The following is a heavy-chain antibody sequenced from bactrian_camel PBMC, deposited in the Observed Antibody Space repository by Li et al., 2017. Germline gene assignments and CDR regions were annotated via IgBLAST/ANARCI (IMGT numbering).Heavy chain of an antibody. D-gene: IGHD3*01. CDR2: IYIDDGST. V-gene: IGHV3S40*01. CDR3: AANDCLAVMTPLAFNY. Sequence: DVQLVESGGGSVQAGGSLRLSCAASASAYSSICMGWLRQAQGKAREGVAAIYIDDGSTYYLDSVKGRFTISQDNAKNSVYLQMNSLKPEDTAMYYCAANDCLAVMTPLAFNYWGQGTQVTVS. CDR1: ASAYSSIC. J-gene: IGHJ4*01.